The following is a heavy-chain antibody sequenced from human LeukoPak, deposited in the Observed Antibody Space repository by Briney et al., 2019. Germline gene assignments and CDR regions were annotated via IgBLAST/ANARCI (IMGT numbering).Heavy chain of an antibody. D-gene: IGHD6-13*01. V-gene: IGHV1-2*02. CDR3: AREGTDYSSSWRNWFDP. CDR1: GYTFTGYY. CDR2: INPNSGGT. J-gene: IGHJ5*02. Sequence: ASVKVSCKASGYTFTGYYMHWVRQAPGQGLEWMGWINPNSGGTNYAQKFQGRVTMTRDTSISTAYMELGRLRSDDTAVYYCAREGTDYSSSWRNWFDPWGQGTLVTVSS.